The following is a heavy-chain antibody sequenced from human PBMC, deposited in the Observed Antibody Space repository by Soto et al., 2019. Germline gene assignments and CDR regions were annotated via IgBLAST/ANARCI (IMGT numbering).Heavy chain of an antibody. V-gene: IGHV4-59*01. CDR1: GGSISSNY. D-gene: IGHD6-13*01. J-gene: IGHJ4*02. CDR3: GKYRSEAVAGYTLDN. CDR2: VYNSGST. Sequence: AETLSLTCTVSGGSISSNYWTWIRQPPGKGLEWIGYVYNSGSTTYNPSLKSRGTISEDTSKSQFSLTGKSMTAADTAVYCCGKYRSEAVAGYTLDNWGQGILVTASS.